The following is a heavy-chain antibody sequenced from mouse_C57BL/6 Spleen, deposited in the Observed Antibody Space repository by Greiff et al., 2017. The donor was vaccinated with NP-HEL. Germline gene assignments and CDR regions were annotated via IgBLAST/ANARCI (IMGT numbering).Heavy chain of an antibody. CDR1: GFTFSDYG. D-gene: IGHD1-1*01. V-gene: IGHV5-17*01. CDR3: ATYYGSSRVYFDY. J-gene: IGHJ2*01. Sequence: DVMLVESGGGLVKPGGSLKLSCAASGFTFSDYGMHWVRPAPEKGLEWVAYISSGSSTIYYADTVKGRFTISRDNAKNTLFLQMTSLRSEDTAMYYCATYYGSSRVYFDYWGQGTTLTVSS. CDR2: ISSGSSTI.